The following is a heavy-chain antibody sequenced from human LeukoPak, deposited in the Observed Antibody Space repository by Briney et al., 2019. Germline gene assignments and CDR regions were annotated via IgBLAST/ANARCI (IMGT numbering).Heavy chain of an antibody. V-gene: IGHV3-30*09. CDR3: ARGHDSSGYYPYFFDD. D-gene: IGHD3-22*01. CDR1: GFTFSTTA. CDR2: ISYDGENE. Sequence: PGGSLRLSCGASGFTFSTTAMHWFRQAPGEGLEWVAVISYDGENEYYIDSVKGRFAISRDNSKNTLSLEMNSLRVEDTAVYYCARGHDSSGYYPYFFDDWGQGTLVTVSS. J-gene: IGHJ4*02.